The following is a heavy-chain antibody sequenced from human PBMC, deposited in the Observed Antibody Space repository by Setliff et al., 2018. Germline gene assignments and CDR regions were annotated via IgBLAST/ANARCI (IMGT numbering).Heavy chain of an antibody. CDR1: GFAVSGDY. CDR2: IYSDDART. CDR3: VNHNPARRSPAGTALDS. Sequence: GGSLRLSCAASGFAVSGDYMSWVRQAPGKGLEWVGAIYSDDARTFHADSVKGRFTISRANSKNTLYLQMNNLRVEDTARYYCVNHNPARRSPAGTALDSWGQGTLVTVSS. V-gene: IGHV3-53*01. J-gene: IGHJ4*02. D-gene: IGHD6-19*01.